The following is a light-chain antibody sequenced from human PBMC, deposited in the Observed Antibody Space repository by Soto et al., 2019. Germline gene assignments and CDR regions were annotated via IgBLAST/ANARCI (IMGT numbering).Light chain of an antibody. V-gene: IGKV4-1*01. J-gene: IGKJ2*01. Sequence: DIVITQSPDSLAVSLGERATINCKSSQNVLYKSNNENYLAWYQQKPGQPPKLLIYWASTRKPGVPDRFSGSGSGSDFTLTISSLQAEDVAVYYCQQDYNTPPYTFGQGTKLEI. CDR3: QQDYNTPPYT. CDR1: QNVLYKSNNENY. CDR2: WAS.